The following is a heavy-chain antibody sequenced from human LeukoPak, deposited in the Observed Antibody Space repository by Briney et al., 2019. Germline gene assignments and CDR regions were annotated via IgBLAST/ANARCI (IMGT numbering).Heavy chain of an antibody. D-gene: IGHD2/OR15-2a*01. CDR3: ARSFLYYYYYMDV. V-gene: IGHV4-34*01. Sequence: EPSETLSLTCAVYGGSFSGYYWSWIRQPPGKGLEWIGEINHSGSTNYNPSLKSRVTISVDTSKNQFSLKLSSVTAADTAVYYCARSFLYYYYYMDVWGKGTTATVSS. CDR1: GGSFSGYY. CDR2: INHSGST. J-gene: IGHJ6*03.